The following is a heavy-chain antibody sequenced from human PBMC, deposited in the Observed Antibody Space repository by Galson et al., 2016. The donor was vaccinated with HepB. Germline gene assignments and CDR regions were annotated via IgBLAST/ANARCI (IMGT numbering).Heavy chain of an antibody. CDR1: SGSLSGFR. Sequence: SETLSLTCSVSSGSLSGFRWSWIRQPPGKGLEWIGDMNHRGDTNYNVSLKSRVTMSVDTSKDQFSLKLRSVTAADTAVYYCARLSPFLRQYNYGYYFDSWGQGTLVPVSS. D-gene: IGHD5-18*01. J-gene: IGHJ4*02. CDR3: ARLSPFLRQYNYGYYFDS. CDR2: MNHRGDT. V-gene: IGHV4-34*01.